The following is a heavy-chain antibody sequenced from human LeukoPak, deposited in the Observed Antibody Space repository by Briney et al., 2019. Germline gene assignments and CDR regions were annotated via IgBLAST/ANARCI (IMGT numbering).Heavy chain of an antibody. CDR2: ISYDGSNK. J-gene: IGHJ4*02. V-gene: IGHV3-30*03. D-gene: IGHD6-13*01. CDR3: ARGTSSWYGVDY. CDR1: GFTFSSYG. Sequence: PGGSLRLSCAASGFTFSSYGMHWVRQAPGKGLEWVAVISYDGSNKYYADSVKGRFTISRDNAKKSLYLQMNSLRAEDTAVYYCARGTSSWYGVDYWGQGTLVTVSS.